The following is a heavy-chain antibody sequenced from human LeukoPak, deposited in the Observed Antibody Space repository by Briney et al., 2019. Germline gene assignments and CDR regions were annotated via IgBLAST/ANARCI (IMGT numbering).Heavy chain of an antibody. Sequence: GGSLRLSCAASGFTFRNYAMYWVRQAPGKGLEWVAFTNYDGSDRCYADSVKGRFTVSRDNPKNTLYLQMNSLRTEDTAIYYCAKDLPDRYSLEYWGQGTMVTVPS. CDR2: TNYDGSDR. CDR3: AKDLPDRYSLEY. CDR1: GFTFRNYA. D-gene: IGHD2-15*01. J-gene: IGHJ4*02. V-gene: IGHV3-30*02.